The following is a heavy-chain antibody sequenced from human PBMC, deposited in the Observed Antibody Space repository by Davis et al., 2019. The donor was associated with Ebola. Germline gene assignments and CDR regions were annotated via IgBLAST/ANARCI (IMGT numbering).Heavy chain of an antibody. CDR2: IYHSGST. V-gene: IGHV4-39*07. J-gene: IGHJ5*02. CDR1: GGSISSSSYY. Sequence: MPSETLSLTCTVSGGSISSSSYYWGWIRQPPGKGLEWIGSIYHSGSTNYNPSLKSRVTISVDNSKNQFSLKLSSVTAADTAVYYCAILKGGSWYPRGWFDPWGQGTLVTVSS. D-gene: IGHD6-13*01. CDR3: AILKGGSWYPRGWFDP.